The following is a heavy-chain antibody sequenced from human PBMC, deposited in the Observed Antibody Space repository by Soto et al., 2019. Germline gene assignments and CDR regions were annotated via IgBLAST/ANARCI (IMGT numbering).Heavy chain of an antibody. D-gene: IGHD1-20*01. CDR1: GGSISSGGYY. V-gene: IGHV4-31*03. J-gene: IGHJ5*02. Sequence: QVQLQESGPGLVKPSQTLSLTCTVSGGSISSGGYYWSWIRQHPGKGLEWIGYIYYSGSTYYNPSLKSRVTIXVXTXXRQFSLTLTSVTAADTAVYYCARVGGITGTTSVGTWGQGTLVTVSS. CDR2: IYYSGST. CDR3: ARVGGITGTTSVGT.